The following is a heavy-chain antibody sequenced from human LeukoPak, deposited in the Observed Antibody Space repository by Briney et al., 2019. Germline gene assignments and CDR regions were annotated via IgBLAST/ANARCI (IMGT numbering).Heavy chain of an antibody. CDR1: GGSFSGYY. Sequence: PSETLSLTCAVYGGSFSGYYWSWIRQPPGKGLEWIGEINHSGSTNYNPSLKSRVTISVDTSKNQFSLKLSSVTAADTAVYYCARGRGYSSSWVRQNWFDPWGQGTLVTVST. CDR3: ARGRGYSSSWVRQNWFDP. J-gene: IGHJ5*02. CDR2: INHSGST. V-gene: IGHV4-34*01. D-gene: IGHD6-13*01.